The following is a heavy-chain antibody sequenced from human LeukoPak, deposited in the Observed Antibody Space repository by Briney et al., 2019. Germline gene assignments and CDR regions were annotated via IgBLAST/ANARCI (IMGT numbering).Heavy chain of an antibody. J-gene: IGHJ4*02. Sequence: PSETLSLTCTVSGGSISSGGYYWSWIRQHPGKGPEWIGHIYYSGSTYYNPSLKSRVTISVDTSKNQFSLKLSSVTAADTAVYYCARARWFGEFYWGQGTLVTVSS. CDR3: ARARWFGEFY. D-gene: IGHD3-10*01. CDR1: GGSISSGGYY. V-gene: IGHV4-31*03. CDR2: IYYSGST.